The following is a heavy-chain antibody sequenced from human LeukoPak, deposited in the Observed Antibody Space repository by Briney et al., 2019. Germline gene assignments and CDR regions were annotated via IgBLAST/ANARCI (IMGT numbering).Heavy chain of an antibody. J-gene: IGHJ3*02. CDR2: LSGTATRT. D-gene: IGHD1-1*01. Sequence: GGSLRLSCAASGFTFSTFGMSWVRQAPGKGLEWVSSLSGTATRTYYADPVKGRFTISRDNSKNTLYLQMNSLRAEDTAVYYCARGRYPEAFDIWGQGTMVTVSS. CDR3: ARGRYPEAFDI. V-gene: IGHV3-23*01. CDR1: GFTFSTFG.